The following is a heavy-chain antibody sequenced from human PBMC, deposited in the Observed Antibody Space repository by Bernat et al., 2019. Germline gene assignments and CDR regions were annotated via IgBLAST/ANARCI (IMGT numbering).Heavy chain of an antibody. D-gene: IGHD5-12*01. CDR3: ASRGHNGYDPTFDY. CDR1: GFTFSIYA. Sequence: EVQLVVSGGGLVQPGGSLRLSCAASGFTFSIYAMHWVRQAPGKGLDYVSAISSNGDSKYYANSVKGRFTISRDNSKNTLYLQMGSLRAEDMAVDYYASRGHNGYDPTFDYWGQGTLVTVSS. V-gene: IGHV3-64*01. J-gene: IGHJ4*02. CDR2: ISSNGDSK.